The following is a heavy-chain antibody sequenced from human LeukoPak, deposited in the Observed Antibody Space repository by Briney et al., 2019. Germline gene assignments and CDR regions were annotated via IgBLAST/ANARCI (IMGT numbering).Heavy chain of an antibody. CDR3: AKDSGGYDYVWGSYRYYFDY. D-gene: IGHD3-16*02. CDR2: IRYDGSNK. CDR1: GFTFSSYG. V-gene: IGHV3-30*02. Sequence: GGSLRLSCAASGFTFSSYGMHWVRQAPGKGLEWVAFIRYDGSNKYYADSVKGRFTISRDNSKNTLYLQMNSLRAEDTAVYYCAKDSGGYDYVWGSYRYYFDYWGQGTLVTVSS. J-gene: IGHJ4*02.